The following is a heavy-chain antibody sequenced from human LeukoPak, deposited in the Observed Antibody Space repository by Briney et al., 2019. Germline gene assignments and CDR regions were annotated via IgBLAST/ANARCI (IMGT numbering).Heavy chain of an antibody. CDR3: AYRLTGSRRSPPQPEY. CDR2: IYYSGST. Sequence: PSETLSLTCTVSGGSISSGGYYWGWIRQPPGKGLEWIGSIYYSGSTYYNPSLKSRVTISVDTSKNQFSLKLSSVTAADTAVYYCAYRLTGSRRSPPQPEYWGQGTLVTVSS. V-gene: IGHV4-39*07. J-gene: IGHJ4*02. CDR1: GGSISSGGYY. D-gene: IGHD3-9*01.